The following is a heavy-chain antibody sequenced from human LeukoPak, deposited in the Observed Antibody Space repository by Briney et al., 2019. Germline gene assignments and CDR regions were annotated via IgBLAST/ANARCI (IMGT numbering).Heavy chain of an antibody. V-gene: IGHV3-48*01. CDR3: ARGWELLSAFDI. Sequence: PGGSLRLSCAASGFTFSSYSMNWVRQAPGKGLEWVSYISSSSSTIYYADSVKGRFTISRDNAKNSLYLQMNRLRAEDTAVYYCARGWELLSAFDIWGQGTMVTVSS. CDR1: GFTFSSYS. D-gene: IGHD1-26*01. J-gene: IGHJ3*02. CDR2: ISSSSSTI.